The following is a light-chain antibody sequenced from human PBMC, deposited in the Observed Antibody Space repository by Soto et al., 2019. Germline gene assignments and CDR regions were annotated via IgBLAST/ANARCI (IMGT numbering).Light chain of an antibody. CDR1: QSVSSSY. CDR2: GAS. Sequence: EIVLTQSPGTLSLSPGERATLSCRASQSVSSSYLAWYQQKPGQAPRLLIYGASSRATGIPDRFSGSGSGTDFTLTISRLEPEDFAVDYCQKYGGSPAWTFGQGTKVEIK. V-gene: IGKV3-20*01. J-gene: IGKJ1*01. CDR3: QKYGGSPAWT.